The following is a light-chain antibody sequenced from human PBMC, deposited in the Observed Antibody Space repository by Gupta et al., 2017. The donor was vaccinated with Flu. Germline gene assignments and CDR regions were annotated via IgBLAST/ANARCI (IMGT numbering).Light chain of an antibody. V-gene: IGKV1-5*03. CDR1: QNINSW. J-gene: IGKJ2*01. CDR3: QQDNYFFYT. CDR2: KAS. Sequence: DIQMTQSPSTLSASIGDRVTITCRASQNINSWLAWFQQKPGKTPKLLTYKASNLERGVPSRFSGSGSGTEFTLTISRLQPDDFATYYCQQDNYFFYTFGQGTKVDIK.